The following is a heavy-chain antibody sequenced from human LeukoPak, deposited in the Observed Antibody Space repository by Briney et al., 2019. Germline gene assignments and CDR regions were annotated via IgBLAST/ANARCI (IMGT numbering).Heavy chain of an antibody. V-gene: IGHV4-30-4*07. CDR1: GGSISSGGYS. CDR2: IYYSGST. Sequence: PSETLSLTCAVSGGSISSGGYSWSWIRQPPGKGLEWIGYIYYSGSTYYNPSLKSRVTISVDTSKNQFSLKLSSVTAADTAVYYCARFSTEQLDAYYFDYWGQGTLVTVSS. J-gene: IGHJ4*02. CDR3: ARFSTEQLDAYYFDY. D-gene: IGHD6-13*01.